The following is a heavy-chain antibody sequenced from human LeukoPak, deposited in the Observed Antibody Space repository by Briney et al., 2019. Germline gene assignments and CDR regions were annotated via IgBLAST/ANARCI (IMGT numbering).Heavy chain of an antibody. V-gene: IGHV1-8*03. CDR3: ARGLLWFGELLYRFDP. Sequence: ASVKVSCKASGYTFTSYDINWVRQATGQGLEWVGWMNPNSGNTGYAQKFQGRVTITRNTSISTAYMELSSLRSEDTAVYYCARGLLWFGELLYRFDPWGQGTLVTVSS. CDR1: GYTFTSYD. D-gene: IGHD3-10*01. J-gene: IGHJ5*02. CDR2: MNPNSGNT.